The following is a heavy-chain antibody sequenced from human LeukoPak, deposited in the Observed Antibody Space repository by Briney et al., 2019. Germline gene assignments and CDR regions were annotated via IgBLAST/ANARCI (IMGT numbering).Heavy chain of an antibody. CDR3: TTVAVAGHFDY. CDR2: IKGKTDGGTT. Sequence: GGSLRLSCAASGFTFSNAWMSWVRQAPGKGLEWVGRIKGKTDGGTTDYAAPVKGRFTISRDDSKNTLYLQMNSLKTEDTAVYYCTTVAVAGHFDYWGQGTLVTVSS. D-gene: IGHD6-19*01. CDR1: GFTFSNAW. V-gene: IGHV3-15*01. J-gene: IGHJ4*02.